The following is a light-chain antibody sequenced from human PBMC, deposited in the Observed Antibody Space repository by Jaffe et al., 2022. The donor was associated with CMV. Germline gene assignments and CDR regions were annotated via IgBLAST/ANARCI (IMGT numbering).Light chain of an antibody. CDR1: HIINNW. CDR3: QQYHTYGT. CDR2: KAS. V-gene: IGKV1-5*03. Sequence: DIQMTQSPSTLSASVGDRVTITCRASHIINNWLAWYQQKPGKAPRLLIYKASNLQSGVPARFSGSGSGTEFTLTISSLQPDDFATYYCQQYHTYGTFGQGTKVEIK. J-gene: IGKJ1*01.